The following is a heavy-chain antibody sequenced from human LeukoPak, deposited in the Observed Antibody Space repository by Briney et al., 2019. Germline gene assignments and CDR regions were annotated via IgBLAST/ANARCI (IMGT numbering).Heavy chain of an antibody. CDR2: IKSKTDGGTT. D-gene: IGHD2-2*01. J-gene: IGHJ4*02. Sequence: GGSLRLSCAASGFTFSNAWMSWVRQAPGKGLEWVGRIKSKTDGGTTDYEAPVKGRFTISRDDSKNTLYLQMNSLKTEDTAVYYCTTLVWVSWSSTSSYPPDYWGQGTLVTVSS. V-gene: IGHV3-15*01. CDR3: TTLVWVSWSSTSSYPPDY. CDR1: GFTFSNAW.